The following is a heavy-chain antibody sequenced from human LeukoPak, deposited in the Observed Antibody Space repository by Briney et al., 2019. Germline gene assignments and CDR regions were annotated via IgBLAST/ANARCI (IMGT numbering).Heavy chain of an antibody. J-gene: IGHJ6*03. V-gene: IGHV4-34*01. CDR3: ARGIAARPFYYNYYMDV. CDR2: INHSGSI. Sequence: SETLSLTCAVYGGSFSGYYWSWIRQPPGKGLEWIGRINHSGSINFNPPLKSRVTISIDTSNNQVSLRLTSVTAADTATYYCARGIAARPFYYNYYMDVWGTGTKVSVSS. D-gene: IGHD6-6*01. CDR1: GGSFSGYY.